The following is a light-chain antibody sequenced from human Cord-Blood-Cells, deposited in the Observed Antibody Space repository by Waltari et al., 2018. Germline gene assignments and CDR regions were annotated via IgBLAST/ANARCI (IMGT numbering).Light chain of an antibody. Sequence: ELVMTQPPAPPSASPGEGATHSCRASQSVSSNLAWYQQKPGQAPRLLIYGASTRATGIPARFSGSGSGTEFTLTISSLQSEDFAVYYCQQYNNWPPVTFGRGTKVEIK. J-gene: IGKJ4*01. CDR2: GAS. CDR1: QSVSSN. V-gene: IGKV3-15*01. CDR3: QQYNNWPPVT.